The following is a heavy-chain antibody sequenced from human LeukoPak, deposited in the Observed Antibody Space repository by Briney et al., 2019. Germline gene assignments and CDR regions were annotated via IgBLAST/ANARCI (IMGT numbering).Heavy chain of an antibody. Sequence: GGSLRLSCAASGFPFSSYAMTWVRQAPGKGLEGVSGISRGGNNPYYADSVKGRFTISRDNSKNTLYLQMNSLRVEDTAVYFCAKRDPASSQKTFDYWGQGTQVAVSS. D-gene: IGHD6-13*01. J-gene: IGHJ4*02. CDR3: AKRDPASSQKTFDY. CDR2: ISRGGNNP. V-gene: IGHV3-23*01. CDR1: GFPFSSYA.